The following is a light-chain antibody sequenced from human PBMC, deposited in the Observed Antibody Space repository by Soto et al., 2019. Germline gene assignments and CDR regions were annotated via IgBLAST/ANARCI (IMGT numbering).Light chain of an antibody. CDR2: WAS. J-gene: IGKJ1*01. CDR1: QSVLYNSNNKNY. Sequence: DIVMTQSPDSLAVSLGERATINCKSSQSVLYNSNNKNYLAWYQQKPGQPPKLLIYWASTRESGVPDRFSGSGSGTDFTLTISSLQAEGVXXYXCXQXYIPWTFRQGPMVEIK. V-gene: IGKV4-1*01. CDR3: XQXYIPWT.